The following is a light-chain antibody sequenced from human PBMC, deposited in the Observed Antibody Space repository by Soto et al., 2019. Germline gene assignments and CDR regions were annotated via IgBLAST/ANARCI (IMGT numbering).Light chain of an antibody. Sequence: QSALTQPASVSGSPGQSITISCPGTSNNVGGYNYVSWYQQHPGKAPKFMVYDVSNRPSGVSNRFSGSKSGNTASLTVSGLQAEDEADYYCSSYAGSNNYYVFGTGTKVTVL. V-gene: IGLV2-14*01. CDR3: SSYAGSNNYYV. CDR1: SNNVGGYNY. J-gene: IGLJ1*01. CDR2: DVS.